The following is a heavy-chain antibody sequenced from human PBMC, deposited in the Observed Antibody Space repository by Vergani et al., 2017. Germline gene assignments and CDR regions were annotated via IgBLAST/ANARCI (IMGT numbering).Heavy chain of an antibody. CDR3: AREGAVVVAATLPRHYYYGMDV. V-gene: IGHV1-46*01. Sequence: QVQLVQSGAEVKKPGASVKVSCKASGYTFTSYYMHWVRQPPRQPLEWMRIINPSGGSTSYAQKFQGRVTMTRDTSTSTVYMELSSLRSEDTAVYYCAREGAVVVAATLPRHYYYGMDVWGQGTTVTVSS. D-gene: IGHD2-15*01. CDR1: GYTFTSYY. J-gene: IGHJ6*02. CDR2: INPSGGST.